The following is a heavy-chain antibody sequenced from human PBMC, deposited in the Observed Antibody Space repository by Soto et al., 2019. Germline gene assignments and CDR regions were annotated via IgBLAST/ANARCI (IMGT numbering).Heavy chain of an antibody. J-gene: IGHJ6*02. CDR2: IWYDGSNK. Sequence: QVQLVESGGGVVQPGGSLRLSCTTSGFTFNTYGMHWVRQAPGKGLEWVAIIWYDGSNKYYADSVKGRFTISRDNSKNTLNLQMNSLRAEDTALYYCARADCTGAYCYSWLFKYGVDVWGQGTTVTVSS. V-gene: IGHV3-33*08. CDR3: ARADCTGAYCYSWLFKYGVDV. D-gene: IGHD2-15*01. CDR1: GFTFNTYG.